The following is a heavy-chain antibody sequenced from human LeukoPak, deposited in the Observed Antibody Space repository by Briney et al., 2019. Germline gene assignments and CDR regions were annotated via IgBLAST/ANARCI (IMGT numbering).Heavy chain of an antibody. Sequence: GASVKVSCKASGYTFTSYDINWVRQATGQGLEWMGWINTNTGNPTYAQGFTGRFVFSLDTSVSTAYLQISSLKAEDTAVYYCARDRYYGSGSSYYFDYWGQGTLVTVSS. CDR1: GYTFTSYD. CDR3: ARDRYYGSGSSYYFDY. D-gene: IGHD3-10*01. CDR2: INTNTGNP. J-gene: IGHJ4*02. V-gene: IGHV7-4-1*02.